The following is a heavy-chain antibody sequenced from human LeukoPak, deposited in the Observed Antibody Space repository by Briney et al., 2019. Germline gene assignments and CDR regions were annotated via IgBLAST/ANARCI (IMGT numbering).Heavy chain of an antibody. Sequence: SVKVSCKASGGTFSSYAISWVRQAPGQGLEWMGRIIPILGIANYAQKFQGRVTITADESTSTAYMELSSLRSEDTAVYYCARAAGDSERGGDYFDYWGQGTLVTVSS. CDR1: GGTFSSYA. V-gene: IGHV1-69*04. J-gene: IGHJ4*02. CDR2: IIPILGIA. D-gene: IGHD7-27*01. CDR3: ARAAGDSERGGDYFDY.